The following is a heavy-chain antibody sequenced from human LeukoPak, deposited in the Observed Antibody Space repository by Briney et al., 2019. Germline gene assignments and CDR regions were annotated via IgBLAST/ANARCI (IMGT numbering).Heavy chain of an antibody. V-gene: IGHV4-4*07. CDR3: ARAPGYCSTTSCEYYYYMDV. J-gene: IGHJ6*03. D-gene: IGHD2-2*01. CDR1: GASLSSYY. CDR2: VYTSGST. Sequence: SETLSLTCTVSGASLSSYYWSWIRQPAGKGLEWIGRVYTSGSTNYNPSLKSRVTMSIDTSKNQFSLEVSSVTAADTAVYYCARAPGYCSTTSCEYYYYMDVWGKGTTVTVSS.